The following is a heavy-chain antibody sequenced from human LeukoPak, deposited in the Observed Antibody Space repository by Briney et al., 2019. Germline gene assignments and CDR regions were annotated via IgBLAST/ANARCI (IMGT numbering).Heavy chain of an antibody. J-gene: IGHJ4*02. Sequence: PGGSLRLSCAASGFTFNDYGMSWVRQAPGKGLEWVSGINWNGGRTGYADSMKGRFIISRDNAKNSLYLQMNSLRAEDTAVYYCARGQIYYDSSGFDYWGQGTLVTVSS. V-gene: IGHV3-20*04. CDR1: GFTFNDYG. D-gene: IGHD3-22*01. CDR3: ARGQIYYDSSGFDY. CDR2: INWNGGRT.